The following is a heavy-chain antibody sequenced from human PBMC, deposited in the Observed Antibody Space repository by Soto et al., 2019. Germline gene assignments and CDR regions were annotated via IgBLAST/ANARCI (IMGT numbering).Heavy chain of an antibody. V-gene: IGHV4-59*08. J-gene: IGHJ6*03. CDR2: IYYSGST. Sequence: SETLSLTCTVSGGSISSYYWSWIRQPPGKGLEWIGYIYYSGSTNYNPSLKSRVTISVDTSKNQFSLKLSSVTAADTAVYYCARALYGDIRVGAYYMDVWGKGTTVTVSS. D-gene: IGHD4-17*01. CDR3: ARALYGDIRVGAYYMDV. CDR1: GGSISSYY.